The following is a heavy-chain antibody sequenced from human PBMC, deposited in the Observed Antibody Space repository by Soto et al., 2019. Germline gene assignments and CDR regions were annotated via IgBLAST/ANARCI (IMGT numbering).Heavy chain of an antibody. V-gene: IGHV5-51*01. CDR2: IYPGDSDT. CDR3: ARHALKGYCSGGSCQDYYYYGMDV. CDR1: GYSFTSYW. D-gene: IGHD2-15*01. J-gene: IGHJ6*02. Sequence: EVQLVQSGAEVKKPGESLKISCKGSGYSFTSYWIGWVRQMPGKGLEWMGIIYPGDSDTRYSPSFQGQVTISADKSISTAYLQWSSLKASDTAMYYCARHALKGYCSGGSCQDYYYYGMDVWGQGTTVTVSS.